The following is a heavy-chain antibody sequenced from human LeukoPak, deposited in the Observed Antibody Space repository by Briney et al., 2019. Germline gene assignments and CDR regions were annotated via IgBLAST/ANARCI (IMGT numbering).Heavy chain of an antibody. Sequence: SVKVSCKASGGTFSSYAISWVRQAPGQGLEWMGGIIPIFGTANYAQKFQGRVTITADKSTSTAYMELSSLRSEDTAVYYCARELREVVTASNYYYYYYMDVWGKGTTVTVSS. CDR1: GGTFSSYA. CDR3: ARELREVVTASNYYYYYYMDV. D-gene: IGHD2-21*02. CDR2: IIPIFGTA. J-gene: IGHJ6*03. V-gene: IGHV1-69*06.